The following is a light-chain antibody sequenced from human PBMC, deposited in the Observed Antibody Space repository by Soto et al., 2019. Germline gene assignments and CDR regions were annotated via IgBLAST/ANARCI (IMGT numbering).Light chain of an antibody. CDR2: AAS. Sequence: PGESATLSCRASQTVGSNYLAWYQQRPGQAPRLLIYAASSRATGIPDRISASGSGTDFTLTISRLEPEDFAVYYCQQYLTSAQTFGQGTKVELK. J-gene: IGKJ1*01. CDR1: QTVGSNY. CDR3: QQYLTSAQT. V-gene: IGKV3-20*01.